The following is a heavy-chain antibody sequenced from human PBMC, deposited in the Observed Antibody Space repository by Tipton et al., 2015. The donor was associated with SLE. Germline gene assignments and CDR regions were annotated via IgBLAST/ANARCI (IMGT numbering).Heavy chain of an antibody. CDR1: GFTFTGSY. J-gene: IGHJ4*02. CDR3: AKAGGYYLDS. V-gene: IGHV3-11*04. Sequence: SLRLSCAASGFTFTGSYMNWIRQAPGKGLEWLSYISTIGTTINYADSVKGRFTISRDNAKNSLYLQMNSLRAEDTAVYYCAKAGGYYLDSWGQGTLVTVSS. CDR2: ISTIGTTI. D-gene: IGHD3-10*01.